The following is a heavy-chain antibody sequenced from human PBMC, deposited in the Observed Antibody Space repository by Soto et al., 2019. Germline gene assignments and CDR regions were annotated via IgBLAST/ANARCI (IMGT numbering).Heavy chain of an antibody. CDR1: GFTFSSYA. Sequence: QVQLVESGGGVVQPGRSLRLSCAASGFTFSSYAMHWVHQAPGKGLEWVALISYDGSNKYYADSVKGRFTISRDNSKKTLYLQMNSLRTEDTAVYYCGRCSSTSCHLGADYWGQGTLVAVSS. J-gene: IGHJ4*02. D-gene: IGHD2-2*01. CDR2: ISYDGSNK. V-gene: IGHV3-30-3*01. CDR3: GRCSSTSCHLGADY.